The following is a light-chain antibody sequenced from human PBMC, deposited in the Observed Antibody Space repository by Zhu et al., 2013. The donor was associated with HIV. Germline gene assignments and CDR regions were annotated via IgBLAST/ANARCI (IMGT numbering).Light chain of an antibody. CDR1: QGISTY. V-gene: IGKV1-9*01. CDR2: DAS. J-gene: IGKJ4*01. CDR3: QQYNSLPLT. Sequence: DIQLTQSPSFLSASVGDRVTITCRASQGISTYLAWYQQKPGRAPTLLIYDASTLERGAPSRISGAGSGTDFTLTIASLQPEDFATYYCQQYNSLPLTFGGGTEGG.